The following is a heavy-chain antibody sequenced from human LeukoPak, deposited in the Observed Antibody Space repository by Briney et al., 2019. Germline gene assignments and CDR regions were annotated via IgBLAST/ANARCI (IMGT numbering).Heavy chain of an antibody. CDR2: IYTSGST. J-gene: IGHJ2*01. CDR3: VRDALDSSGYSPIPYWYFDL. Sequence: PSQTLSLTCTVSGGSISSGSYYWSWIRQPAGKGLEWIGRIYTSGSTNYNPSLKSRVTISVDTSKNQFSLKLSSVTAADTAVYYCVRDALDSSGYSPIPYWYFDLWGRGTLVTVSS. D-gene: IGHD3-22*01. V-gene: IGHV4-61*02. CDR1: GGSISSGSYY.